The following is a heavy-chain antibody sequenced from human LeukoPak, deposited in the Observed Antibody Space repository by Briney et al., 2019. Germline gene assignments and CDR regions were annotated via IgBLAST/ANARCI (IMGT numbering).Heavy chain of an antibody. J-gene: IGHJ6*03. CDR1: GFTVTSYY. V-gene: IGHV3-66*01. CDR3: ARVRDGYKPPKLSSYYYMDV. Sequence: GGSLRLSCAASGFTVTSYYMSWVRQAPGKGLEWLSLFYSDDCTNYADSVKGRFTISRDNAKNSLYLQMNSLTAEDTAVYYCARVRDGYKPPKLSSYYYMDVWGKGTTVTISS. D-gene: IGHD5-24*01. CDR2: FYSDDCT.